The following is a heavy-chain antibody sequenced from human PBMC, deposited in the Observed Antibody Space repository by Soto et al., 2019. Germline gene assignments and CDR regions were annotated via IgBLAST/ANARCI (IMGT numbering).Heavy chain of an antibody. D-gene: IGHD3-10*01. J-gene: IGHJ5*02. CDR1: GFTFSSYA. CDR3: ARSRYYYGSGSYYSEDNWFDP. Sequence: PGGSLRLSCAASGFTFSSYAMSWVRQAPGKGLEWVSAISSSSSYIYYADSVKGRFTISRDNAKNSLYLQMNSLRAEDTAVYYCARSRYYYGSGSYYSEDNWFDPWGQGTLVTVSS. CDR2: ISSSSSYI. V-gene: IGHV3-21*01.